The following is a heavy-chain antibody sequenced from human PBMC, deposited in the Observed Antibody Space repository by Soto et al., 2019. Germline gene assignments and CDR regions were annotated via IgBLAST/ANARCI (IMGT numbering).Heavy chain of an antibody. V-gene: IGHV4-4*07. J-gene: IGHJ4*02. CDR1: GGSISTYY. CDR3: ARGGMVIIPTATAFDY. Sequence: PSETLSLTCTVSGGSISTYYYSWIRQPAGKGLEWIGRIYASGSTNYNPSLKSRVTMSVATSKNQFSLKLSSVTAADTAVYYCARGGMVIIPTATAFDYWGQGTLVTVPS. CDR2: IYASGST. D-gene: IGHD2-2*01.